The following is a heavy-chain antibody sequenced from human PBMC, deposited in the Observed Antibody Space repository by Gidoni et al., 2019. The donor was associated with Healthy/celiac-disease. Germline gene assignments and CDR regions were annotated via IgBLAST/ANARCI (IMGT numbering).Heavy chain of an antibody. CDR1: GFPFDDYA. CDR3: AKDIGVDLI. D-gene: IGHD3-10*01. J-gene: IGHJ3*02. Sequence: EVQLVESGGGWVQPGRSLRLHCAASGFPFDDYALHWVRQAPGKGLGWVSGISWNSGSIGYADSVKGRFTISRDNAKNSLYLQMNSLRAEDTALYYCAKDIGVDLIWGQGTMVTVSS. V-gene: IGHV3-9*01. CDR2: ISWNSGSI.